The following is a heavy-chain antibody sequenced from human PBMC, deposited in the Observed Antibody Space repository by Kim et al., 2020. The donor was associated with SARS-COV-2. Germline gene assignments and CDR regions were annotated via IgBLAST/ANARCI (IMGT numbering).Heavy chain of an antibody. J-gene: IGHJ4*02. Sequence: GGSLRLSCAASGFTFDDYAMHWVRQAPGKGLEWVSGISWNSGSIGYADSVKGRFTISRDNAKNSLYLQMNSLRAEDTALYYCAKDFVDRRSAVTDEEVFNYFDYWGQGTLVTVSS. CDR3: AKDFVDRRSAVTDEEVFNYFDY. CDR1: GFTFDDYA. D-gene: IGHD4-17*01. CDR2: ISWNSGSI. V-gene: IGHV3-9*01.